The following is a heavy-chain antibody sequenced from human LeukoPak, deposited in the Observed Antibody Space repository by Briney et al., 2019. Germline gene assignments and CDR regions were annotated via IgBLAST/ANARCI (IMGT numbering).Heavy chain of an antibody. J-gene: IGHJ4*02. D-gene: IGHD6-19*01. Sequence: GGSLRLSCTASGFTFCDYAMSWVRQAPGKGLEWVGFIRSKLYGGTTEYAASVKGRFTISRDDSKTVAYLQMNSLKTEDTAVYYCTRDPYSSDWYDYWGQGTLVTVSS. CDR2: IRSKLYGGTT. CDR1: GFTFCDYA. V-gene: IGHV3-49*04. CDR3: TRDPYSSDWYDY.